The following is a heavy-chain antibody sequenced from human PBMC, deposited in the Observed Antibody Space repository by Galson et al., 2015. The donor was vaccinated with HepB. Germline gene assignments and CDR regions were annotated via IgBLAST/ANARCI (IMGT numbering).Heavy chain of an antibody. CDR2: ISWDGGST. J-gene: IGHJ6*02. CDR1: GFTFDDYT. D-gene: IGHD2-15*01. CDR3: AKDMGGYCSGGNCYLHYYYGMDV. V-gene: IGHV3-43*01. Sequence: SLRLSCAASGFTFDDYTMHWVRQAPGKGLEWVSLISWDGGSTYYADSVKGRFTISRDNSKNSLYLQMNSLRTEDTALYYCAKDMGGYCSGGNCYLHYYYGMDVWGQGTTVTVSS.